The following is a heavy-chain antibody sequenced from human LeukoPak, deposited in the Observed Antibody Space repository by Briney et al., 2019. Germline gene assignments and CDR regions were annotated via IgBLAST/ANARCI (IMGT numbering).Heavy chain of an antibody. CDR1: GYTFTGYY. V-gene: IGHV1-2*02. CDR2: INPKSGAT. D-gene: IGHD3-3*01. CDR3: TRLEDHFNWSVHPFDY. J-gene: IGHJ4*02. Sequence: ASSVQVSCKASGYTFTGYYVIWLRQAPGLGLEWMGWINPKSGATEYAQKFQGRVTLTRDTSITTAYMELSRLRSDDTAVYYCTRLEDHFNWSVHPFDYWGQGTLGTVSS.